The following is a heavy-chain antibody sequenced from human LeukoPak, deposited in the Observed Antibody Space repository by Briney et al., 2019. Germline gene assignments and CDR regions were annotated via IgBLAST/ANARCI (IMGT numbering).Heavy chain of an antibody. V-gene: IGHV3-23*01. Sequence: GGSLRLSCAASGFTFSSYAMSWVRQAPGKGLEWVSAISGSGGSTYYADSVKGRFTISRDNSKNTLYLQMNSLRAEDTAVNYCAKPVGVRGVSEYYFDYWGQGTLVTVSS. D-gene: IGHD3-10*01. CDR3: AKPVGVRGVSEYYFDY. CDR2: ISGSGGST. J-gene: IGHJ4*02. CDR1: GFTFSSYA.